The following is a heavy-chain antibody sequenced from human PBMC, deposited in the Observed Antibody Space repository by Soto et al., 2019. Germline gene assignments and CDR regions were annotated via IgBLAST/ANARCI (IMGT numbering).Heavy chain of an antibody. D-gene: IGHD5-12*01. J-gene: IGHJ4*02. CDR3: ARDDVEMATGLDY. V-gene: IGHV3-30-3*01. CDR1: GFTFSSYA. Sequence: GGSLRLSCAASGFTFSSYAMHWVRQAPGKGLEWVAVISYDGSNKYYADSVKGRFTISRDNSKNTLYLQMNSLRAEDTAVYYCARDDVEMATGLDYWGQGTLVTVSS. CDR2: ISYDGSNK.